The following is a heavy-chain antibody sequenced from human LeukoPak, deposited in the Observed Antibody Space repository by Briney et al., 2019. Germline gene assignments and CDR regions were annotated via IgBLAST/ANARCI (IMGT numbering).Heavy chain of an antibody. J-gene: IGHJ3*02. Sequence: SVKVSCKASGGTFSSYAISWVRQAPGQGLEWMGGIIPIFGTANYAQKFQGRVTMTEDTSTDTAYMELSSLRSEDTAVYYCATGSSGYGAFDIWGQGTMVTVSS. V-gene: IGHV1-69*06. CDR2: IIPIFGTA. CDR3: ATGSSGYGAFDI. D-gene: IGHD6-19*01. CDR1: GGTFSSYA.